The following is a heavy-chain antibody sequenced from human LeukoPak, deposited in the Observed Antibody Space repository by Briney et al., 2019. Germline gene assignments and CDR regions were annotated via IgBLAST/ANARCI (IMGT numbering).Heavy chain of an antibody. CDR3: ARRIGAAAGGRPNAYYFDY. D-gene: IGHD6-13*01. CDR1: GYTFTSYA. CDR2: INAGNGNT. V-gene: IGHV1-3*01. J-gene: IGHJ4*02. Sequence: ASVKVSCKASGYTFTSYAMHWVRQAPGQRLEWMGWINAGNGNTKYSQKFQGRVTITRDTSASTACMELSSLRSEDTAVYYCARRIGAAAGGRPNAYYFDYWGQGTLVTVSS.